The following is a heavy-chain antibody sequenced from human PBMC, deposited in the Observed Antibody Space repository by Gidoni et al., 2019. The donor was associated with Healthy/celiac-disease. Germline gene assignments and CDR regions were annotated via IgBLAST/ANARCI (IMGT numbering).Heavy chain of an antibody. Sequence: QVPLVQSGAEVKKTWSSVKVSCKASGGTFSSYAISWVRQAPGQGLEWMGGIIPIFGTANYAQKFQGRVTITADESTSTAYMELSSLRSEDTAVYYCATLPNTIAVAGTGDYWGQGTLVTVSS. D-gene: IGHD6-19*01. CDR3: ATLPNTIAVAGTGDY. J-gene: IGHJ4*02. V-gene: IGHV1-69*01. CDR1: GGTFSSYA. CDR2: IIPIFGTA.